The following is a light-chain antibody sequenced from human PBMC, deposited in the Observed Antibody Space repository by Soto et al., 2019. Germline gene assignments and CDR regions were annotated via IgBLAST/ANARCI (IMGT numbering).Light chain of an antibody. Sequence: EIVMTQSPATLSVSPGERATLSCRASQSVSSNLAWYQQKPGQAPRLLIYGASTRATGVPARFSGSGSGTEFTLTISSLQSEDFAVYHCQQYKNWPSLTFGGGTKVDIK. CDR1: QSVSSN. CDR3: QQYKNWPSLT. CDR2: GAS. J-gene: IGKJ4*01. V-gene: IGKV3-15*01.